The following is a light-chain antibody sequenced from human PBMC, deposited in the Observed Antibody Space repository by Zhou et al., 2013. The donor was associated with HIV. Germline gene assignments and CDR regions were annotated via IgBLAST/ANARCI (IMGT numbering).Light chain of an antibody. CDR2: SAS. CDR3: QQYNSYPLT. J-gene: IGKJ4*01. Sequence: ILLTQSPSSLSASVGDRVTITCRASQGIRDDLAWYQQKPGKPPKALIYSASSLQSGVPSRFSGRGSGTDFTLTITSLQPEDGATYYCQQYNSYPLTFGGGTKVEIK. CDR1: QGIRDD. V-gene: IGKV1-16*01.